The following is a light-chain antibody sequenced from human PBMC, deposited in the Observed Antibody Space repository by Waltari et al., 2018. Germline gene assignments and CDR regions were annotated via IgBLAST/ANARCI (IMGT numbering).Light chain of an antibody. CDR2: VAS. Sequence: DIVLTQSPGTLSLSPGERATLSCRARQSVYSSPLAWYQQKPGQPPRLLMYVASTRATGIPDRFSGSSGSGTDFTLTISRLEPEDFAVYYCQHYGGSSSFGQGTKVEIK. V-gene: IGKV3-20*01. J-gene: IGKJ1*01. CDR3: QHYGGSSS. CDR1: QSVYSSP.